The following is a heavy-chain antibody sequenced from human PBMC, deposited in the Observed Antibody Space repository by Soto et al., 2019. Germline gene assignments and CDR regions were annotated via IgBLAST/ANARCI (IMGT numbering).Heavy chain of an antibody. D-gene: IGHD5-18*01. J-gene: IGHJ6*03. CDR3: ARERRGYSYVYYYYYYMDV. CDR1: GFTFSNYW. V-gene: IGHV3-7*01. CDR2: IKQDGSEK. Sequence: EVQLVESGGGLVQPGGSLRLSCVASGFTFSNYWMSWVRQAPGKGLEWVANIKQDGSEKYYVDSVKGRFTISRDNAKNSLYLQMNSLRAEDTAVYFCARERRGYSYVYYYYYYMDVWGKGTTVTVSS.